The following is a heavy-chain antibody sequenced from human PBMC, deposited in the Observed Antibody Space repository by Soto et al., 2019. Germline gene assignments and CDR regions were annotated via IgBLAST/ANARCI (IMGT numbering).Heavy chain of an antibody. V-gene: IGHV3-23*01. Sequence: EVQLLESGGGLVQPGGSLRLSCAVSGLTFSYFAMSWVRQAPGKGLEWVSAISGSGGITYYADSVKGRFTISRDNSKNTLFLQMNSIRAEDTAVYYCALLGRSGSGRPYYYGMDVWGQGTTVTVSS. D-gene: IGHD3-10*01. CDR3: ALLGRSGSGRPYYYGMDV. CDR1: GLTFSYFA. CDR2: ISGSGGIT. J-gene: IGHJ6*02.